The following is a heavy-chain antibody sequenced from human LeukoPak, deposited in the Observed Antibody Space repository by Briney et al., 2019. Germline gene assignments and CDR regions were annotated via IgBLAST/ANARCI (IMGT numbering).Heavy chain of an antibody. D-gene: IGHD3-3*01. CDR1: GGSISSYY. V-gene: IGHV4-59*01. CDR3: ASDKRTYYDFWSGYPYYYYYGMDV. J-gene: IGHJ6*02. CDR2: IYYSGST. Sequence: SETLSLTCTVSGGSISSYYWSWIRQPPGKGLEWIGYIYYSGSTNYNPSLKSRVTISVDTSKNQFSLKLSSVTAADTAVYYYASDKRTYYDFWSGYPYYYYYGMDVWGQGTTVTVSS.